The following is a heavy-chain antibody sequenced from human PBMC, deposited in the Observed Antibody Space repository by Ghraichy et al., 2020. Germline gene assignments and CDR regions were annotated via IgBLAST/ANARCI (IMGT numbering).Heavy chain of an antibody. CDR1: GGSFSGYY. V-gene: IGHV4-34*01. D-gene: IGHD6-6*01. CDR2: INHSGST. Sequence: ESLNISCAVYGGSFSGYYWSWIRQPPGKGLEWIGEINHSGSTNYNPSLKSRVTISVDTSKNQFSLKLSSVTAADTTVYYCARGPTPPIAARLRLPYFQHWAQGTLVTVSS. CDR3: ARGPTPPIAARLRLPYFQH. J-gene: IGHJ1*01.